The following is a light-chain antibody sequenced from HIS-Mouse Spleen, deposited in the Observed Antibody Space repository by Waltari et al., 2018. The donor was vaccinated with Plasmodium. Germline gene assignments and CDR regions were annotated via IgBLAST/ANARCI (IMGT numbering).Light chain of an antibody. CDR3: QQYDNLPLT. CDR2: EAS. V-gene: IGKV1-33*01. Sequence: DIQMTQSPSSLSASVGDRVTIPCQASQDISNYLNWYQQKPGKAPKLLIYEASNLETGVPSRFSGSGAETDFTFTISSLQPEDIATYYCQQYDNLPLTFGGGTKVEIK. J-gene: IGKJ4*01. CDR1: QDISNY.